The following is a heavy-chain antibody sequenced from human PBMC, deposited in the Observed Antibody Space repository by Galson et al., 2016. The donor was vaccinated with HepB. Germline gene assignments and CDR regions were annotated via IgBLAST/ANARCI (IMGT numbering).Heavy chain of an antibody. CDR1: GFVLNINSTG. Sequence: PALVKPTQTLTLTCTFSGFVLNINSTGVSWIRQPPGKALEWLARIDWEDEKFYATSLKTRISISKDTSKNQVVLTMTNMDPVDTATYYCARKYSRGGSALDVWGRGTTVTVSS. J-gene: IGHJ6*02. CDR2: IDWEDEK. CDR3: ARKYSRGGSALDV. D-gene: IGHD3-10*01. V-gene: IGHV2-70*04.